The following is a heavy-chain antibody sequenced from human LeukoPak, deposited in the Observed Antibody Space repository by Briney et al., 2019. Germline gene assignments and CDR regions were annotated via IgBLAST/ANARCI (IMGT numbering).Heavy chain of an antibody. CDR2: IKQDGSEK. Sequence: GGSLRLSCAASGFTLSSYWMSWVRQAPGKGLEWVANIKQDGSEKYYVDSVKGRFTISRDNAKNSQYLQMNSLRAEDTAVYYCATHSSHVYWGQGTLVTVSS. CDR3: ATHSSHVY. J-gene: IGHJ4*02. V-gene: IGHV3-7*03. CDR1: GFTLSSYW. D-gene: IGHD6-13*01.